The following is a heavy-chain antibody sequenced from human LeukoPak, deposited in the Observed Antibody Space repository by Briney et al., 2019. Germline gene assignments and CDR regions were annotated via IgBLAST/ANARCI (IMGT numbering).Heavy chain of an antibody. CDR1: GFTFSSYA. CDR2: ISGSGGST. Sequence: GGSLRLSCAASGFTFSSYAMSWVRQAPGKGLEWVSAISGSGGSTYYADSVKGRFTISRDNSKNTLYLQMNSLRAEDTAVYYCAKGEYSSSSGYYYYMDVWGKGTTVTLSS. D-gene: IGHD6-6*01. J-gene: IGHJ6*03. CDR3: AKGEYSSSSGYYYYMDV. V-gene: IGHV3-23*01.